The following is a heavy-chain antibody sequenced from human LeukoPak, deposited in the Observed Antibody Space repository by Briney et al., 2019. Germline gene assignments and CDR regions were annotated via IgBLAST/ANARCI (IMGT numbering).Heavy chain of an antibody. CDR1: GGSFSGYY. V-gene: IGHV4-34*01. CDR2: INHSGST. D-gene: IGHD3-9*01. CDR3: ARAQDILTGYPSVNAFDI. Sequence: SETLSLTCAVYGGSFSGYYWSWIRQPPGKGLEWIGEINHSGSTNYNPSLKSRVTISVDTSKNQFSLKLSSVTAADTAVYYCARAQDILTGYPSVNAFDIWGQGTMVTVSS. J-gene: IGHJ3*02.